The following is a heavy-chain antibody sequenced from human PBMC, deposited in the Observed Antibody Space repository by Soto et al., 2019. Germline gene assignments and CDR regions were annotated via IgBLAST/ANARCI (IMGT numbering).Heavy chain of an antibody. CDR3: AREQLRFLEWLPHYYYYGMDV. Sequence: SETLSLTCAVSGGSISSSNWWSWVRQPPGKGLEWIGEIYHSGSTNYNPSLKSRVTISVDKSKNQFSLKLSSVTAADTAVYYCAREQLRFLEWLPHYYYYGMDVWGQGTTVTVSS. D-gene: IGHD3-3*01. CDR2: IYHSGST. CDR1: GGSISSSNW. J-gene: IGHJ6*02. V-gene: IGHV4-4*02.